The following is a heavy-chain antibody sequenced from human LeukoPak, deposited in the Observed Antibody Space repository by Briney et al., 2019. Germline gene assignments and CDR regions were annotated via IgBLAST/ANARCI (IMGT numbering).Heavy chain of an antibody. CDR1: GFTFSSYS. J-gene: IGHJ4*02. CDR2: ISSSSSYI. V-gene: IGHV3-21*01. Sequence: GGSLRLSCAAPGFTFSSYSMNWVRQAPGKGLEWVSSISSSSSYIYYADSVKGRFTISRDNAKNSLYLQMNSLRAEDTAVYYCAKLTGVYLDYWGQGTLVTVSS. D-gene: IGHD7-27*01. CDR3: AKLTGVYLDY.